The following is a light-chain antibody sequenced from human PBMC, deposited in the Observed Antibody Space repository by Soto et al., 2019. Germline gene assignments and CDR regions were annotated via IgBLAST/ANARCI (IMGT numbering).Light chain of an antibody. J-gene: IGLJ2*01. CDR2: EVS. Sequence: QSALTQPASVSGSPGQSITISCTGTSSDVGGYNYVSWYQQHPGKAPKLMISEVSNRPSGVSNRFSGSKSGNTASLTISGFQAEDEADYYCSSYTSSSTPVVFGGGTKVTVL. CDR3: SSYTSSSTPVV. CDR1: SSDVGGYNY. V-gene: IGLV2-14*01.